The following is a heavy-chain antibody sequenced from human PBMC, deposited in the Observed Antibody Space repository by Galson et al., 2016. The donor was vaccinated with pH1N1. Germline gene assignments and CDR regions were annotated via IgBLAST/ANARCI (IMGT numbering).Heavy chain of an antibody. D-gene: IGHD3-16*01. J-gene: IGHJ3*01. Sequence: SVKVSCKASGYTFTSFGITWVRQAPGQGLEWMGWINAHNGHTDYAQRLQGRVAMTTDTSTSTAYMELRSLRSDDTAVYFCASGAVMSAFADWGQGTMVTVSS. V-gene: IGHV1-18*01. CDR3: ASGAVMSAFAD. CDR1: GYTFTSFG. CDR2: INAHNGHT.